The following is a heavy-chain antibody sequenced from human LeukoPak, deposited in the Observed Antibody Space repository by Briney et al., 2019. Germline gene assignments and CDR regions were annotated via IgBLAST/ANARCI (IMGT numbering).Heavy chain of an antibody. CDR2: ISYDGSNK. J-gene: IGHJ4*02. D-gene: IGHD2-15*01. CDR3: AREWDIVVVVAGLDY. V-gene: IGHV3-30-3*01. CDR1: GFTFSSYA. Sequence: GGSLRLSCAASGFTFSSYAMHWVRQAPGKGLEGVAVISYDGSNKYYADSVKGRFTISRDNSKNTLYLQMNSLRAEDTAVYYCAREWDIVVVVAGLDYWGQGTLVTVSS.